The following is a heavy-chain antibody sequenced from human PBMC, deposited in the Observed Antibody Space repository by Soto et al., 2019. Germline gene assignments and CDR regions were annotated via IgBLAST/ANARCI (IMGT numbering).Heavy chain of an antibody. CDR1: GDSIKTETW. V-gene: IGHV4-4*02. Sequence: QVHLQESGPGLVKPSETLSLTCAVSGDSIKTETWWSWLRQLPGTGLEWIGEIKHTGGANANPALRSRVSMSVDRTKNQFFLNLRSVSAADTAVYFCARGGRLNWFESLGQVTLV. J-gene: IGHJ5*01. CDR3: ARGGRLNWFES. CDR2: IKHTGGA. D-gene: IGHD3-16*01.